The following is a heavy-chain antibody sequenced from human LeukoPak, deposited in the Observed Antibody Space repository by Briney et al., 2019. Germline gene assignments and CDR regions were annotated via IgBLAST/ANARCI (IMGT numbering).Heavy chain of an antibody. Sequence: ASVKVSCKASGYSFRNYGISWVRQAPGQGLEWMGWISPYSGSTDYPQKFKGRVTMSTDTSTSTAYMELRSLRSDDTAVYYCARDWDYDFWSGYYTGSFDYWGQGTLVTVSS. D-gene: IGHD3-3*01. J-gene: IGHJ4*02. CDR3: ARDWDYDFWSGYYTGSFDY. V-gene: IGHV1-18*01. CDR2: ISPYSGST. CDR1: GYSFRNYG.